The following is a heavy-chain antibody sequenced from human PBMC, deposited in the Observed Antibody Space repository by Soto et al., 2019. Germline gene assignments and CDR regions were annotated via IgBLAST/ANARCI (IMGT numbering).Heavy chain of an antibody. Sequence: GGSLRLSCAASGFTFSSYGMHWVRQAPGKGLEWVAVISYDGSNKYYADSVKGRFTISRDNSKNTLYLQMNSPRAEDTAVYYCARPPHDFWSGYSPYYYGMDVWGQGTTVTVSS. J-gene: IGHJ6*02. D-gene: IGHD3-3*01. CDR3: ARPPHDFWSGYSPYYYGMDV. V-gene: IGHV3-30*03. CDR2: ISYDGSNK. CDR1: GFTFSSYG.